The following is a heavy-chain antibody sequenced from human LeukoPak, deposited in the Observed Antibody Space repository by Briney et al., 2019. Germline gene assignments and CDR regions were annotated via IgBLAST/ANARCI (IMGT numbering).Heavy chain of an antibody. CDR2: ISAYNGNT. CDR1: GYTFTSYG. V-gene: IGHV1-18*01. CDR3: ARDPYVDTAMVSGY. D-gene: IGHD5-18*01. J-gene: IGHJ4*02. Sequence: ASVKVSCKASGYTFTSYGISWVRQAPGQGLEWMGWISAYNGNTNYAQKLQGRVTMTTDTSTSTAYMELRSLRSDDTAVYYCARDPYVDTAMVSGYWGQGTLVTVSS.